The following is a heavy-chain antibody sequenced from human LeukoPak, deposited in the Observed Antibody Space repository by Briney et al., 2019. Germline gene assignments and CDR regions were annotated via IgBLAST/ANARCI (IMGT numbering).Heavy chain of an antibody. CDR3: AKLELIVGATNVAFDI. V-gene: IGHV4-4*07. D-gene: IGHD1-26*01. J-gene: IGHJ3*02. Sequence: SETLSLTCTVSGGSISSYYWSWIRQPAGKGLDWIGRVHTSGSTNYNPSLKSRVTISVDRSKNQFSLKLSSVTAADTAVYYCAKLELIVGATNVAFDIWGQGTMVTVSS. CDR1: GGSISSYY. CDR2: VHTSGST.